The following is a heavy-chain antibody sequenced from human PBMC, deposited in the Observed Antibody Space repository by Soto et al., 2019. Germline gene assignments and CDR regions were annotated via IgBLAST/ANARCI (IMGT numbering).Heavy chain of an antibody. J-gene: IGHJ6*02. D-gene: IGHD5-12*01. CDR2: INHSGGT. CDR1: GGSFSGYY. Sequence: SETLSLTCAVYGGSFSGYYWSWIRQPPGKGLEWIGEINHSGGTNYNPSLKSRVTISVDTSKNQFSLKLSSVTAADTAVYYCARVWKRGYSGYDYPYYYYGMDVWGQGTTVTVSS. V-gene: IGHV4-34*01. CDR3: ARVWKRGYSGYDYPYYYYGMDV.